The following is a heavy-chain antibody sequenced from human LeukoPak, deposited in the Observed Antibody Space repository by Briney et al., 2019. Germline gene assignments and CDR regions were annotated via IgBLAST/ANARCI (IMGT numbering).Heavy chain of an antibody. D-gene: IGHD1-26*01. CDR2: IYYSGST. CDR1: GGSISSSSYY. CDR3: ARYVGAYYYFDY. Sequence: SETLSLTCTVSGGSISSSSYYWGWIRQPPGKGLEWIGSIYYSGSTYYNPSLKSRATISVDTSKNQFSLKLSSVTAADTAVYYCARYVGAYYYFDYWGQGTLVTVSS. V-gene: IGHV4-39*01. J-gene: IGHJ4*02.